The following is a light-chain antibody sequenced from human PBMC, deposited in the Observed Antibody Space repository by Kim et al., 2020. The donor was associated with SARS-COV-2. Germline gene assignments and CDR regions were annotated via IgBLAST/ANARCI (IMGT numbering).Light chain of an antibody. J-gene: IGLJ2*01. CDR2: DDS. CDR3: QVWDSSSDHVV. V-gene: IGLV3-21*03. Sequence: APGKTARITCGGNNMASKSVHWDQQKPGQAPVLVVYDDSDRPSGIPERFSGSNSGNTATLTISRVEAGDEADYYCQVWDSSSDHVVFGGGTQLTVL. CDR1: NMASKS.